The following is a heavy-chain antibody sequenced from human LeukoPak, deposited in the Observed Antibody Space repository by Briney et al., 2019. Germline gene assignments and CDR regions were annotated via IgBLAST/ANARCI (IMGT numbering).Heavy chain of an antibody. CDR3: AKGTAWFDP. J-gene: IGHJ5*02. V-gene: IGHV1-18*01. CDR2: ISAYNGNT. CDR1: GYTFTTYA. Sequence: ASVTVSCKASGYTFTTYAISWVRQPPGQGLEWMGWISAYNGNTNYAQKLQGRVTMTTDTSTSTAYMELRNLGSDDTAVYYCAKGTAWFDPWGQGTLVTVSS. D-gene: IGHD5-18*01.